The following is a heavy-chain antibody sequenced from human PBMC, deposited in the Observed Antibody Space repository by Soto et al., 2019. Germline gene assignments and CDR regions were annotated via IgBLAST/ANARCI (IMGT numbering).Heavy chain of an antibody. V-gene: IGHV4-59*01. Sequence: SETLSLTCTVSGGSISTYYWSWIRQPPGMGLEWIGYIYHSGTTSYNPSLESRVTISIDTSKKQVSLKLTSVTAADTAVYFCAREPLAHSYFDFWGQGILVTVSS. J-gene: IGHJ4*02. CDR2: IYHSGTT. CDR1: GGSISTYY. CDR3: AREPLAHSYFDF.